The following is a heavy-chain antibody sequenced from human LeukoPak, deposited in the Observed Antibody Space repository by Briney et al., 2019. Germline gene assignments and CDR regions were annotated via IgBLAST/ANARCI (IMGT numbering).Heavy chain of an antibody. V-gene: IGHV4-38-2*02. J-gene: IGHJ4*02. Sequence: SETLSLTCTVSGYSISSGYYWGWVRQPPGKGLQWIGSIFRSWTTYYSSTLRRRLSMSLDTSKNQFSLKLTSVTATDTAVYYCVRGRGGLGIYQFEFWGQGALVIVPS. CDR1: GYSISSGYY. CDR2: IFRSWTT. D-gene: IGHD3/OR15-3a*01. CDR3: VRGRGGLGIYQFEF.